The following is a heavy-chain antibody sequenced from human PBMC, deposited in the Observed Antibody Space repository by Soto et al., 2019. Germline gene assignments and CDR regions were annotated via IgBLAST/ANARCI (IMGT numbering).Heavy chain of an antibody. V-gene: IGHV3-23*01. J-gene: IGHJ4*02. Sequence: EVQLLESGGGLVQPGGSLRLSCAASGFTFTSYAMSWVRQAPGKGLEWVSGISGSGGSTYYADSVKGRFTISRDNSKNTLYLPMNSLRAADTAVYYCAKEIFASRDGYSWGGYFDYWGQGTLVTVSS. CDR1: GFTFTSYA. CDR3: AKEIFASRDGYSWGGYFDY. CDR2: ISGSGGST. D-gene: IGHD4-4*01.